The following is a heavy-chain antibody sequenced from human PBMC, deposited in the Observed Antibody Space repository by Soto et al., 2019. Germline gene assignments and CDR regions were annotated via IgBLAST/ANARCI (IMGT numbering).Heavy chain of an antibody. V-gene: IGHV4-59*01. CDR2: IYYSGST. CDR3: ARSGYGGIDY. CDR1: GGSISSYY. Sequence: SETLSLTCTVPGGSISSYYWSWIRQPPGKGLEWIGYIYYSGSTNYNPSLKSRVTISADTSKNQFSLKLSSVTAADTAVYYCARSGYGGIDYWGQGTLVTVSS. D-gene: IGHD4-17*01. J-gene: IGHJ4*02.